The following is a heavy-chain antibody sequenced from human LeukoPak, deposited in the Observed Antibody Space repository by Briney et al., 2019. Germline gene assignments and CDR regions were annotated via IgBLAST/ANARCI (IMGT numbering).Heavy chain of an antibody. CDR3: ATTGGSWYAVSFDY. J-gene: IGHJ4*02. CDR1: GFTFSSYG. V-gene: IGHV3-33*01. CDR2: IWYDGSNK. D-gene: IGHD6-13*01. Sequence: GGSLRLSCAASGFTFSSYGMHWVRQAPGKGLEWVAVIWYDGSNKYYADSVKGRFTISRDNSKNTVYLQLNSLRAEDTAVYYCATTGGSWYAVSFDYWGQGTLVTVSS.